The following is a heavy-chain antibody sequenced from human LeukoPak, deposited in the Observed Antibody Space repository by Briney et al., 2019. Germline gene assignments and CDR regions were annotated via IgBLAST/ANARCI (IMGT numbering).Heavy chain of an antibody. CDR1: GYSISSGYY. J-gene: IGHJ5*02. D-gene: IGHD5-18*01. Sequence: SETLSHTCTDPGYSISSGYYWGWIRQPPGKGLEWIGSIYHSGSTYYNPSLKSRVTISVDTSKNQCSLKLSSVTAADTAVYYCARGYSYGYLSPWGQGTLVTVSS. V-gene: IGHV4-38-2*02. CDR2: IYHSGST. CDR3: ARGYSYGYLSP.